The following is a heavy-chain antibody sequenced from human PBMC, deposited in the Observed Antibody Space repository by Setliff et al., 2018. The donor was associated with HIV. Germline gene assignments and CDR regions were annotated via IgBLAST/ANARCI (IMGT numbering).Heavy chain of an antibody. Sequence: SETLSLTCTVYGGSFSGYYWSWIRQPPGKGLGWMGEINHSGITNDNPSLKSRVTISVDTSKNQFSLKLRSVTAADTAVYYCARVTITTVRGVGYFYYFYMDVWGKGTTVTVSS. CDR3: ARVTITTVRGVGYFYYFYMDV. D-gene: IGHD3-10*01. CDR1: GGSFSGYY. CDR2: INHSGIT. J-gene: IGHJ6*03. V-gene: IGHV4-34*01.